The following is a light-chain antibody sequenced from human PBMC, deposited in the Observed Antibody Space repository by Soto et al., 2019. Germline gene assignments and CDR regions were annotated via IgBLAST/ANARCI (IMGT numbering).Light chain of an antibody. CDR2: AAS. J-gene: IGKJ4*01. CDR1: QSISSY. Sequence: DIQMTQSPSSLSASVGDRVTITCRASQSISSYLNWYQQKPGKVPKLLIYAASTLQSGVPSRFSGSGSETDFTLTISSLQPEDVASYYCQKYNSAPLTFGGGTKVEIK. V-gene: IGKV1-27*01. CDR3: QKYNSAPLT.